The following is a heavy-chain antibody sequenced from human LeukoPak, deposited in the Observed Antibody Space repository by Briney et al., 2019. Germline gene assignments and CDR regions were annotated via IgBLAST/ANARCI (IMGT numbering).Heavy chain of an antibody. CDR1: GFSFSASS. CDR3: AKDIRPSGSHGWFDP. D-gene: IGHD1-26*01. CDR2: ISENGRST. V-gene: IGHV3-23*01. J-gene: IGHJ5*02. Sequence: GGSLRLSCAASGFSFSASSMSWVRQTPGKGLEWVSSISENGRSTYYADSVKGRFTISRDNSKSTLYLQMNSLRPEDTAVYSCAKDIRPSGSHGWFDPWGQGTLVTVSS.